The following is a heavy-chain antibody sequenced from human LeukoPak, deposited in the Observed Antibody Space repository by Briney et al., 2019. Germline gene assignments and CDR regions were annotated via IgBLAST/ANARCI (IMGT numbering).Heavy chain of an antibody. CDR2: LSSSGSAF. V-gene: IGHV3-48*03. CDR1: GFTFRSYE. D-gene: IGHD3-10*02. J-gene: IGHJ6*04. CDR3: AELGITMIGGV. Sequence: GGSLTLSCEDSGFTFRSYEMNWVRQAPGKGLEWIAYLSSSGSAFSYADSVKGRFTISRDNAKNSLYLQMNSLRAEDTAVYYCAELGITMIGGVWGKGTTVTISS.